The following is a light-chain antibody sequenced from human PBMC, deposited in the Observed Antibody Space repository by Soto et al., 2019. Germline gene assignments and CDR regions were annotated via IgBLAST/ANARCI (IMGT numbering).Light chain of an antibody. CDR2: DAS. CDR1: QSISSW. J-gene: IGKJ2*01. Sequence: DIQMTQSPSTLSASVGDRVTITCRASQSISSWLAWYQQRPGKPPKLLIYDASSLESGVPSRFSGSGSGTEFTLTISSLQSEDFAVYYCQQYNNWPPYTFGQGTKLEIK. CDR3: QQYNNWPPYT. V-gene: IGKV1-5*01.